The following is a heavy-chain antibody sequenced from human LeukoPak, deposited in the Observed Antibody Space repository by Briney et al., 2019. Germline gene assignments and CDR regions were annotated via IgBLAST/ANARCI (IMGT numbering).Heavy chain of an antibody. D-gene: IGHD3-22*01. CDR2: IKTDGSEK. CDR3: ATYSSLNRREFQF. CDR1: GFTFSSNW. J-gene: IGHJ1*01. Sequence: GGSLRLSCAASGFTFSSNWMGWVRQAPGKGLQWVANIKTDGSEKYYVDSVKGRFTISRDNAKNSLYLQMNSLRAEDTAVYYCATYSSLNRREFQFWGQGTLLTVSS. V-gene: IGHV3-7*01.